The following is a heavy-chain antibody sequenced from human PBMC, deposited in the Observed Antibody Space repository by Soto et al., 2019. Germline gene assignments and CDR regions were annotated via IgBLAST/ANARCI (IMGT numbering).Heavy chain of an antibody. V-gene: IGHV4-59*08. Sequence: QVQLQESGPGLVRPSETLSLTCTVSGASISSYYWTWVRQPPGKGLEWIGYMSNSGSTNYNPSFKSQVTMSVDTSKNQFSLKLSSVTAADTAVYYCVRHATDHRGNAEDWYFDLWGRGTLVTVSS. CDR2: MSNSGST. J-gene: IGHJ2*01. CDR1: GASISSYY. CDR3: VRHATDHRGNAEDWYFDL. D-gene: IGHD2-15*01.